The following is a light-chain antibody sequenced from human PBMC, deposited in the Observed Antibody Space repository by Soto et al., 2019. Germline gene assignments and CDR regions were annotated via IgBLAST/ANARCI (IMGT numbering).Light chain of an antibody. CDR3: HSYDSTLSASI. CDR2: GNT. V-gene: IGLV1-40*01. Sequence: QSVLKQPPSVSGAPGQRVTISCTGSSSNIGAGYDVHWYHQLPGTAPKLLIFGNTNRPSGVPDRFSGSKSGTSASLAITGLQAEDEADYYCHSYDSTLSASIFGGGTKLTVL. CDR1: SSNIGAGYD. J-gene: IGLJ2*01.